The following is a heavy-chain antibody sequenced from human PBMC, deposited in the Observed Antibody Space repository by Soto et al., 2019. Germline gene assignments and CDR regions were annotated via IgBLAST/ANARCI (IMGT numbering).Heavy chain of an antibody. CDR1: GLTFSSYW. Sequence: EVQLVESGGGLVQPGGSLRLSCAASGLTFSSYWMSWVRQAPGKGLEWVANIKQDGSEKYYVDSVKGRFTISRDNAKNSLYLQMNSLRAEDTAVYYCGGEGWFDPWGQGTLVTVSS. J-gene: IGHJ5*02. CDR2: IKQDGSEK. CDR3: GGEGWFDP. V-gene: IGHV3-7*01.